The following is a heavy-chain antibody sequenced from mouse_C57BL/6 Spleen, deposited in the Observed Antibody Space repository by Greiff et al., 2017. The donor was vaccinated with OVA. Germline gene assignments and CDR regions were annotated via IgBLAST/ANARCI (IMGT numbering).Heavy chain of an antibody. D-gene: IGHD1-1*01. Sequence: QVQLQQSGPELVKPGASVKISCKASGYAFSSSWMNWVKQRPGKGLEWIGRIYPGDGDTNYNGKFKGKATLTADKSSSTAYMQLSSLTSEDSAVYFGASRSDYYAMDYWGQGTSVTVSS. V-gene: IGHV1-82*01. CDR2: IYPGDGDT. J-gene: IGHJ4*01. CDR3: ASRSDYYAMDY. CDR1: GYAFSSSW.